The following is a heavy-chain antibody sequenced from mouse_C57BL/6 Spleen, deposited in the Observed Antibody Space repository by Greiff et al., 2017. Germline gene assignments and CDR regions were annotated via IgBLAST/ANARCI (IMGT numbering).Heavy chain of an antibody. V-gene: IGHV5-16*01. D-gene: IGHD1-1*01. J-gene: IGHJ2*01. CDR3: ARAYYGSSAGDFDY. CDR2: INYDGSST. Sequence: EVQLVESEGGLVQPGSSMKLSCTASGFTFSDYYMAWVRQVPEKGLEWVANINYDGSSTYYLDSLKSRFIISRDNAKNILYLQMSSLKSEDTATYYCARAYYGSSAGDFDYWGQGTTLTVSS. CDR1: GFTFSDYY.